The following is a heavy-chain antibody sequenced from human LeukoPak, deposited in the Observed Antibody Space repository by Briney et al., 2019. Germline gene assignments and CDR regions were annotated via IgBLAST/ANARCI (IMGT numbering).Heavy chain of an antibody. CDR1: GFTFSSYS. D-gene: IGHD1-26*01. J-gene: IGHJ4*02. CDR3: ARRGGGIVGANPFDY. Sequence: GGSLRLSCAASGFTFSSYSMNWVRQAPGKGLEWVSYISSSSSTIYYADSVKGRFTISRDNAKNSLYLQMNSLRAEDTAVNYCARRGGGIVGANPFDYWGQGTLVTVSS. V-gene: IGHV3-48*04. CDR2: ISSSSSTI.